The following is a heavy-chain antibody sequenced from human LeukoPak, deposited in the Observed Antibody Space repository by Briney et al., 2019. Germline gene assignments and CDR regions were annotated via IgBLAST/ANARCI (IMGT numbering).Heavy chain of an antibody. J-gene: IGHJ4*02. V-gene: IGHV1-18*01. Sequence: ASVKVSCKASGYTFSNYGINWVRQAPGQGLEWMGWISAYNGNTKYAEKLQGRATMTTDTSTSTGYMELRSLRSDDTAVYYCARGGRYYDFWSGYYPRPFDYWGQGTLVTVSS. D-gene: IGHD3-3*01. CDR3: ARGGRYYDFWSGYYPRPFDY. CDR1: GYTFSNYG. CDR2: ISAYNGNT.